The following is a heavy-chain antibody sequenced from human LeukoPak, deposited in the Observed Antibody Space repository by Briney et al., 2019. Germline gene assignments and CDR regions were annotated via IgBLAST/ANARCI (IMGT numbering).Heavy chain of an antibody. J-gene: IGHJ6*03. D-gene: IGHD2-15*01. V-gene: IGHV1-18*01. CDR1: GYTFTTYG. CDR3: AGGRYCSGANCWATYYYYMDV. Sequence: ASVKVSCKASGYTFTTYGISWVRQAPGQGLEWMGWISTYNGNTNYAQNLQGRVTMTTDTSTSTVHMELRSLRSDDTAVYYCAGGRYCSGANCWATYYYYMDVWGKGTTVTVSS. CDR2: ISTYNGNT.